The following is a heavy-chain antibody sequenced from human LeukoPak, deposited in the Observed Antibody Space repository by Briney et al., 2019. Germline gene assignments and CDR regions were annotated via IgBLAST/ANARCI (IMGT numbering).Heavy chain of an antibody. CDR1: GFTFRNYG. J-gene: IGHJ4*02. D-gene: IGHD6-19*01. CDR2: ISYGGNYK. Sequence: GGSLRLSCAASGFTFRNYGTHWVRQAPGKGLEWVAIISYGGNYKFYADTVKVRFTISRDTSKNTLYRQMNSLRTEDTAMYYCAKADSSDWYNLDFWGQGTLVTVST. CDR3: AKADSSDWYNLDF. V-gene: IGHV3-30*18.